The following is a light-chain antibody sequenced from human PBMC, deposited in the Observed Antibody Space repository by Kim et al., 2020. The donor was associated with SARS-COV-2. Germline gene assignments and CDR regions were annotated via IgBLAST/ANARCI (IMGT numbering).Light chain of an antibody. CDR1: TSDVGTYTY. CDR3: ASYTNSNTFV. Sequence: LTQPASVSGSPGQSITISCTGTTSDVGTYTYVSWYRQHPGRAPKVIIYDVTKRPSGVSNRFSGSKSANTASLTISDLQAEDEADYYCASYTNSNTFVFGTGTKVTVL. J-gene: IGLJ1*01. CDR2: DVT. V-gene: IGLV2-14*03.